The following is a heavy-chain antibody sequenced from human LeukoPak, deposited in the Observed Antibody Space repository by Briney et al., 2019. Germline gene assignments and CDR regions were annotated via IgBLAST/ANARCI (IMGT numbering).Heavy chain of an antibody. CDR2: IYYTGRP. Sequence: SQTLSLTCSVSGGSISSSAYHWSWFRQHPGKGLDWFGYIYYTGRPYYSPSLQSRVTISLDTSKNQFSLNLSSLTAADTAVYYCARGEFRNALQVDYWGQGTLVAVSS. D-gene: IGHD2/OR15-2a*01. CDR3: ARGEFRNALQVDY. CDR1: GGSISSSAYH. J-gene: IGHJ4*02. V-gene: IGHV4-31*03.